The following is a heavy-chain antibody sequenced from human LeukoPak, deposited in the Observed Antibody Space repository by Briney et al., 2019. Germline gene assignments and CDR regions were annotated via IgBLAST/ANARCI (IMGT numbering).Heavy chain of an antibody. CDR1: GGSFSGYY. Sequence: PSETLSLTCAVYGGSFSGYYWSWIRQPPGKGLEWIVEINHSGSTNYNPSLKSRVTISVDTSKNQFSLKLSSVTAADTSLYYCARARRGSSIRGPLDYWGQGALVTVSS. V-gene: IGHV4-34*01. J-gene: IGHJ4*02. D-gene: IGHD6-6*01. CDR3: ARARRGSSIRGPLDY. CDR2: INHSGST.